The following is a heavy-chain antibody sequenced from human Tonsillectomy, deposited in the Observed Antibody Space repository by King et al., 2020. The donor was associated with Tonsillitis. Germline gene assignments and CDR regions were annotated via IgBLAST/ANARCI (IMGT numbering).Heavy chain of an antibody. CDR2: ITASGETT. V-gene: IGHV3-23*04. CDR1: EFTFSTYA. D-gene: IGHD3-16*01. Sequence: DVQLVESGGGLVQPGGSLSLSCAPSEFTFSTYAMSWVRQAPGKGLEWVSGITASGETTYYADSVKGRFTFSRDNSKNTLSLHLDSLTVVDTAVYYCARAVLGRLDAVDIWGRGTMVTVSS. J-gene: IGHJ3*02. CDR3: ARAVLGRLDAVDI.